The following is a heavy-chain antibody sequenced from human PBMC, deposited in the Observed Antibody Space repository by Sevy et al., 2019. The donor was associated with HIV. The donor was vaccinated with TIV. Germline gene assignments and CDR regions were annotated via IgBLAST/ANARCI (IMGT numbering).Heavy chain of an antibody. D-gene: IGHD3-10*01. V-gene: IGHV3-33*07. CDR3: ARTSGNDALDI. J-gene: IGHJ3*02. Sequence: GRSLRLSCVASGFTFRSYGMYWVRQAPGKGLEWVAGIWYDGSKESYGDSVKGRFTISRDNSKNTLYLQLNSLRAKDTSTYYCARTSGNDALDIWGQGTMVTVSS. CDR2: IWYDGSKE. CDR1: GFTFRSYG.